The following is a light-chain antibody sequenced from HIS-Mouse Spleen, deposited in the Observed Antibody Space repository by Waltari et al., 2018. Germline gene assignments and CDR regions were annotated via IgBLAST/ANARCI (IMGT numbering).Light chain of an antibody. CDR3: GTWDSSLSAWV. J-gene: IGLJ3*02. CDR2: DNN. CDR1: RSHIGNTY. Sequence: QSVLTQPPSVSAAPGQKVTLSCPGSRSHIGNTYVSWYQQLPGTAPKLLIYDNNKRPSGIPDRFSGSKSGTSATLGITGLQTGDEADYYCGTWDSSLSAWVFGGGTKLTVL. V-gene: IGLV1-51*01.